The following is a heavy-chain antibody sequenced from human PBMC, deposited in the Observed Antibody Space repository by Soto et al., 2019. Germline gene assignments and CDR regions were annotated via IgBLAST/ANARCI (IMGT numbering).Heavy chain of an antibody. CDR2: IKQDGSEK. CDR3: ARGLYDYIWGRYRNDAFDI. Sequence: PGGSHRLSSAASGLSFIFYWMSWVRQVTGKGLEWVANIKQDGSEKYYVDSVKGRFTISRDNAKNSLYLQMNSLRAEDTAVYYCARGLYDYIWGRYRNDAFDIWGQGTMVTVSS. V-gene: IGHV3-7*01. J-gene: IGHJ3*02. D-gene: IGHD3-16*02. CDR1: GLSFIFYW.